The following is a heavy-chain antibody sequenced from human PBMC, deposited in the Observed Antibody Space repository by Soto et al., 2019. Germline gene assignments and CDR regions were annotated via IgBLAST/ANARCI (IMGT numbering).Heavy chain of an antibody. CDR2: IKQDGSEK. J-gene: IGHJ6*02. D-gene: IGHD3-3*01. Sequence: GGSLRLSCAASGFTFSSYWMSWVRQAPGKGLEWVANIKQDGSEKYYVDSVKGRFTISRDNAKNSLYLQMNSLRAEDTAVYYCARDFRYYDFWSGYLQYYYYYGMDVWGQGTTVTVS. CDR1: GFTFSSYW. CDR3: ARDFRYYDFWSGYLQYYYYYGMDV. V-gene: IGHV3-7*05.